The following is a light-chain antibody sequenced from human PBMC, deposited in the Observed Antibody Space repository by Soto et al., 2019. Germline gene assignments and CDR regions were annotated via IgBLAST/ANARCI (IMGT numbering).Light chain of an antibody. CDR3: NSYTSSSTLPYV. V-gene: IGLV2-14*01. CDR2: DVI. J-gene: IGLJ1*01. Sequence: QSVLTQSASVSGSPGQSITISCTGTSSDVGGYNYVSWYQQHPGKAPKCMIYDVIKRPSGVSNRFSGSKSGNTASLTISGLQAEDEADYYCNSYTSSSTLPYVFGTGTKLTVL. CDR1: SSDVGGYNY.